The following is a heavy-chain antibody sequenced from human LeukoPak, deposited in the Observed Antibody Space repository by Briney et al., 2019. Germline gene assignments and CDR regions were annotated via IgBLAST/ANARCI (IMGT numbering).Heavy chain of an antibody. CDR2: INPSGGST. D-gene: IGHD2-8*01. V-gene: IGHV1-46*01. CDR3: ARREKWNWFDP. Sequence: ASVKVSCKASGYTFTSYYMHWVRQAPGQGLEWMGIINPSGGSTSYAQKFQGRVTMTTDTSTSTAYMELRSLRSDDTAVYYCARREKWNWFDPWGQGTLVTVSS. CDR1: GYTFTSYY. J-gene: IGHJ5*02.